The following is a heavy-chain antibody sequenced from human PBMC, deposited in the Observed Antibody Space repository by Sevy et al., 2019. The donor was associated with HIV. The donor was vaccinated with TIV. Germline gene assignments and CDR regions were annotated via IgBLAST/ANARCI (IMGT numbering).Heavy chain of an antibody. V-gene: IGHV3-9*01. CDR2: VSWNSASI. Sequence: GGSLRLSCAASGFTFDDYAMHWVRQAPGKGLEWVSGVSWNSASIGYAGSVRGRFTISRDNAKNSLSLQMNSLTSQDTAFYYCTKDLGATLVPGYCYDRTWWPRDGFDIWGHGTMVTVSS. CDR1: GFTFDDYA. CDR3: TKDLGATLVPGYCYDRTWWPRDGFDI. J-gene: IGHJ3*02. D-gene: IGHD2-2*03.